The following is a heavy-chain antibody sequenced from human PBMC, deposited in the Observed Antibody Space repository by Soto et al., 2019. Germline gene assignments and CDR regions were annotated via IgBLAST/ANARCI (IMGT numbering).Heavy chain of an antibody. CDR3: ARDHGRFSYAY. CDR1: GGSISGYY. J-gene: IGHJ4*02. V-gene: IGHV4-59*01. D-gene: IGHD2-2*01. Sequence: QVQLQESGPGLVKPSETLSLTCTVSGGSISGYYWNWMRQPPGQGLEWIGHIYYSGSTNYNPSLKSRVTISVDSSKNQLSLKLSSVTAADTAVYYCARDHGRFSYAYWGQGTLVTVSS. CDR2: IYYSGST.